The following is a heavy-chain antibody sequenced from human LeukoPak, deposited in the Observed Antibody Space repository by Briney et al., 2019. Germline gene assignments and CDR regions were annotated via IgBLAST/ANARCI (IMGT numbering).Heavy chain of an antibody. CDR3: TSGLSGGFDL. CDR1: GDSVSSNTAA. V-gene: IGHV6-1*01. J-gene: IGHJ2*01. D-gene: IGHD2-15*01. Sequence: SQTLSLTCDISGDSVSSNTAAWNWIRQSPSRGLGWLGRTYYRSKWYHDYAVSMKSRITINADTSKNQFSLQVNSVTPEDTAVYFCTSGLSGGFDLWGRGTLVTVSS. CDR2: TYYRSKWYH.